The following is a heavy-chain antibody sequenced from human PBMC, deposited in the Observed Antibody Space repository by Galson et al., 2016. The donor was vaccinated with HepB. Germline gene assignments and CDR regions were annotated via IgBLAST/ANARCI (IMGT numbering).Heavy chain of an antibody. D-gene: IGHD5-18*01. CDR2: VWYDGSKK. J-gene: IGHJ4*02. Sequence: SLRLSCAASGFPLNSYVMHWVRQAPGKGLEWAAVVWYDGSKKYYAGSVKGRFTISRDISKNMLYLQMNNLRVEDTAVYYCARDEGEYSLFDSWGQGTQVTVSS. CDR1: GFPLNSYV. V-gene: IGHV3-33*01. CDR3: ARDEGEYSLFDS.